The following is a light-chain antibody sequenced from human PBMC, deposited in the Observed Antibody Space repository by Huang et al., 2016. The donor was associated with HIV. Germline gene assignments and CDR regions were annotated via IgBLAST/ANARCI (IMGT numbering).Light chain of an antibody. CDR1: QTVSSN. CDR3: QQYDNWPRT. J-gene: IGKJ1*01. CDR2: GAS. V-gene: IGKV3-15*01. Sequence: EIVMRQSPATLSASPGERATLSCTASQTVSSNLPWYQQKPGQAPRLLIYGASTRATGIPARFSGSGSGTDFTLTISSLQSEDFAVYYCQQYDNWPRTFGQGTKVEI.